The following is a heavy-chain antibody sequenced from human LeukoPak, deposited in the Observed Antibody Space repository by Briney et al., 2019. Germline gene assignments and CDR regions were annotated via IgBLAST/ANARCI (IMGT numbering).Heavy chain of an antibody. D-gene: IGHD1-26*01. CDR3: ARERGELHRELDS. J-gene: IGHJ4*02. V-gene: IGHV1-46*01. CDR1: GYTFTTHF. Sequence: GASVKVSCTASGYTFTTHFIHWVRQAPGQGLQWMGMINPSGGSAIYAQKFQGRVTMTSDTSTSTVYMELRSLSSEDTALYFCARERGELHRELDSWGQGTLVTVSS. CDR2: INPSGGSA.